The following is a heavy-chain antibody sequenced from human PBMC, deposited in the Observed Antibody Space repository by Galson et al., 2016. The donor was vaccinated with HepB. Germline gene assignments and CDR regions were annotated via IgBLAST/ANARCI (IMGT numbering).Heavy chain of an antibody. D-gene: IGHD6-19*01. Sequence: SLRLSCAASGFIFANYAMVWVRQAPGKGLEWVSAIRISGGGTFYADSVKGRFTITRDNSQHTLYLQLNTVGADDTALYFCAKTAPYGTGLVGAIGIWGQGTMVTVSS. CDR1: GFIFANYA. V-gene: IGHV3-23*01. CDR3: AKTAPYGTGLVGAIGI. CDR2: IRISGGGT. J-gene: IGHJ3*02.